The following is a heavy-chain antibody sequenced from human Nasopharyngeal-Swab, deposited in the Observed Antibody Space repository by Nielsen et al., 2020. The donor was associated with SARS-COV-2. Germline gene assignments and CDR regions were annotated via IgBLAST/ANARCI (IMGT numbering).Heavy chain of an antibody. CDR3: ASWDPLYGSTWAGDY. Sequence: GESLKISCKGSGYSFTSYWISWVRQMPGKGLEWMGRIDPSDSYTNYSPSFQGHVTISADKSISTAYLQWSSLKASDTAMYYCASWDPLYGSTWAGDYWGQGTLVTVSS. V-gene: IGHV5-10-1*01. CDR1: GYSFTSYW. CDR2: IDPSDSYT. J-gene: IGHJ4*02. D-gene: IGHD1-26*01.